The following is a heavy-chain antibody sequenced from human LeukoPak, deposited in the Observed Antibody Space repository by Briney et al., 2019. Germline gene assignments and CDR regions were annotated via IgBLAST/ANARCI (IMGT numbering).Heavy chain of an antibody. CDR3: ARHRFVTVPPSFDY. CDR2: IYYSGST. V-gene: IGHV4-39*01. Sequence: ASETLSLTCTVSGGSISSSSYYWGWIRQPPGKGLEWIGSIYYSGSTYYNPSLKGRVTISVDTSKNQFSLKLSSVTAADTAVYYCARHRFVTVPPSFDYWGQGTLVTVSS. D-gene: IGHD3-10*01. CDR1: GGSISSSSYY. J-gene: IGHJ4*02.